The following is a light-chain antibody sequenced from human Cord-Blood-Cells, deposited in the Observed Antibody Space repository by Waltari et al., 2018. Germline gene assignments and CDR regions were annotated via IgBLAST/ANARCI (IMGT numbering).Light chain of an antibody. CDR3: AAWDDSLSGV. CDR2: RNN. V-gene: IGLV1-47*01. J-gene: IGLJ3*02. CDR1: RSNIGSNY. Sequence: QSVLTQPPSASGTPGHRVTISCSGSRSNIGSNYVYWNQQLPGTAPKLLIYRNNQRPSGVPDRFSGSKSGTSASLAISGLRSEDEADYYCAAWDDSLSGVFGGGTKLTVL.